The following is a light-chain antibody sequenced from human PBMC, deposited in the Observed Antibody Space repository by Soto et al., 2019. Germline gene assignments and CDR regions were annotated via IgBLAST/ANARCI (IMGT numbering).Light chain of an antibody. CDR3: MQYIHWPHT. CDR1: QSLAYSDGNTC. CDR2: QGS. V-gene: IGKV2-30*01. Sequence: DVVMTQSPVSLPVTLGQPASISCRSSQSLAYSDGNTCLHWFQQRPGQSPRRLIYQGSNRESGVPDRFSGSGSGTDFTLKISRVEAEDVGVYYCMQYIHWPHTFGGGTKVEIK. J-gene: IGKJ4*01.